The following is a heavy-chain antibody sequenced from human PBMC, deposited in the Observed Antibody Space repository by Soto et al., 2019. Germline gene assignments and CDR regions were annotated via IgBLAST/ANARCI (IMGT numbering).Heavy chain of an antibody. V-gene: IGHV1-69*12. J-gene: IGHJ4*02. CDR2: IIPIFGTA. Sequence: QVQLVQSGAEVKKPGSSVKVSCKASGGTFSSYAISWVRQAPGQGLEWMGGIIPIFGTANYAQKFQGRVTITADESTSTAYMELSRLRSEDTAVYYCAREVAVAGTFPFDYWGQGTLVTVSS. D-gene: IGHD6-19*01. CDR3: AREVAVAGTFPFDY. CDR1: GGTFSSYA.